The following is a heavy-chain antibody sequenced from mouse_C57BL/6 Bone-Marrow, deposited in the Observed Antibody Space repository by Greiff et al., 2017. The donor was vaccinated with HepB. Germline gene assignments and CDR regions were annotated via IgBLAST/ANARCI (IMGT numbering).Heavy chain of an antibody. CDR2: IDPEDGET. Sequence: EVMLVESGAELVKPGASVKLSCTASGFNIKDYYMHWVKQRTEQGLEWIGRIDPEDGETKYAPKFQGKATITADTSSNTAYLQLSRLTSEDTAVYYCASSHGNPYWYFDVWGTGTTVTVSS. D-gene: IGHD2-1*01. J-gene: IGHJ1*03. CDR1: GFNIKDYY. CDR3: ASSHGNPYWYFDV. V-gene: IGHV14-2*01.